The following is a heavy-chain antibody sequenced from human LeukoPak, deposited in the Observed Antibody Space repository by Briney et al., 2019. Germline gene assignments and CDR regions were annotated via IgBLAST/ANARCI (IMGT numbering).Heavy chain of an antibody. CDR2: ISTYNGNT. V-gene: IGHV1-18*01. CDR3: ATAGIAVAGRMGYYFDY. CDR1: GYTFTSYG. D-gene: IGHD6-19*01. J-gene: IGHJ4*02. Sequence: ASVKVSCKASGYTFTSYGISWVRQAPGQGLEWMGWISTYNGNTNYAQKLQGRVTMTTDTSTSTAYMELTSLKSDDTAVYYCATAGIAVAGRMGYYFDYWGQGTLVTVSS.